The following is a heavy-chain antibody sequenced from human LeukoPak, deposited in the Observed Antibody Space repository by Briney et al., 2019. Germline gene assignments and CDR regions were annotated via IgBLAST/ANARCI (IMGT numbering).Heavy chain of an antibody. CDR1: GFIVSNNY. J-gene: IGHJ3*02. CDR2: IYSGGGT. V-gene: IGHV3-53*01. Sequence: GGSLRLSCAASGFIVSNNYTSWVRQAPGKGLEWVSVIYSGGGTYSADSVKGRFTISRDNSKNTLYFQMNNLRAEDTAVYYCARGIQLTLAAHAFDIWGPGTMATVSS. CDR3: ARGIQLTLAAHAFDI. D-gene: IGHD1-1*01.